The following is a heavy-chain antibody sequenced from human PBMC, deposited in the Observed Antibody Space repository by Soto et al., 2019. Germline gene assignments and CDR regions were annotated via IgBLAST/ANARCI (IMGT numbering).Heavy chain of an antibody. V-gene: IGHV3-30*18. CDR1: GFTFSSYG. CDR2: ISYDGSNK. J-gene: IGHJ6*02. CDR3: AKDVYDYVWGSYRYSYYYYGMDV. Sequence: QVQLVESGGGVVQPGRSLRLSCAASGFTFSSYGMHWVRQAPGKGLEWVAVISYDGSNKYYADSVKGRFTISRDNSKSTLYLQMNSLRAEDTAVYYCAKDVYDYVWGSYRYSYYYYGMDVWGQGTTVTVSS. D-gene: IGHD3-16*02.